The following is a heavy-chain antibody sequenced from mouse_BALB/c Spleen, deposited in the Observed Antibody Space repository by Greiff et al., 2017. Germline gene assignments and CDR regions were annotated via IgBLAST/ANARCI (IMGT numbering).Heavy chain of an antibody. CDR2: INPYNGDT. CDR3: GTGSAWFAY. Sequence: VQLQQSGPELVKPGASVKISCKASGYSFTGYFMNWVKQSPGKSLEWIGRINPYNGDTFYNQKFKGKATLTVDKSSSTAHMELLSLTSEDSAVYYCGTGSAWFAYWGQGTLVTVSA. V-gene: IGHV1-37*01. D-gene: IGHD4-1*01. J-gene: IGHJ3*01. CDR1: GYSFTGYF.